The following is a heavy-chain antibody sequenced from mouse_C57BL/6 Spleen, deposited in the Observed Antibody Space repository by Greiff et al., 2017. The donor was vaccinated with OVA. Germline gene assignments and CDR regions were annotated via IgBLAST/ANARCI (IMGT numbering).Heavy chain of an antibody. Sequence: VQLQQSGAELVRPGASVTLSCKASGYTFTDYEMHWVKQTPVHGLEWIGAIDPETGGTAYNQKFKGKAILTADKSSSTAYMELLSLTSEDSAVYYCTRHLGWYFDVWGTGTTVTVSS. V-gene: IGHV1-15*01. CDR1: GYTFTDYE. J-gene: IGHJ1*03. CDR2: IDPETGGT. D-gene: IGHD4-1*01. CDR3: TRHLGWYFDV.